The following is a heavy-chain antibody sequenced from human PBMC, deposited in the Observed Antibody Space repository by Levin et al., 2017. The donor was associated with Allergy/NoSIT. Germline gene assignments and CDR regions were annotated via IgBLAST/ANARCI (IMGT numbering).Heavy chain of an antibody. V-gene: IGHV4-39*01. Sequence: SETLSLTCTVSGGSISSSSYYWGWIRQPPGKGLEWIVSIYYSGSTYYNPSLKSRVTISVDTSKNQFSLKLSSVTAADTAVYYCARNPRLRGDYAGGFFDYWGQGTLVTVSS. CDR1: GGSISSSSYY. CDR2: IYYSGST. CDR3: ARNPRLRGDYAGGFFDY. D-gene: IGHD4-17*01. J-gene: IGHJ4*02.